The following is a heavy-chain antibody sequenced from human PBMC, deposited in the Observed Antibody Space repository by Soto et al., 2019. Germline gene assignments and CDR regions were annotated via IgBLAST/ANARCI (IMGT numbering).Heavy chain of an antibody. CDR3: ARKDEFYGSGSDWSQFDP. Sequence: PSETLSLTCTVSGGSISSGGYYWSWIRQHPGKGLEWIGYIYYSGSTYYNPSLKSRVTISVDTSKNQFSLKLSSVTAADTAVYYCARKDEFYGSGSDWSQFDPWGQGTLVTVSS. D-gene: IGHD3-10*01. CDR1: GGSISSGGYY. V-gene: IGHV4-31*03. CDR2: IYYSGST. J-gene: IGHJ5*02.